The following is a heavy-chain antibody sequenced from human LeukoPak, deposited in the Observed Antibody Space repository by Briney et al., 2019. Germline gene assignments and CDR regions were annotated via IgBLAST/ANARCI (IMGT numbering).Heavy chain of an antibody. V-gene: IGHV1-46*01. J-gene: IGHJ6*03. Sequence: ASVKVSCKASGYTFTSYYMHWVRQAPGQGLEWMGIINPSGGSTSYAQKLQGRVTMTTDTSTSTAYMELRSLRSDDTAVYYCARGNPPYYYYMDVWGKGTTVTISS. CDR3: ARGNPPYYYYMDV. CDR1: GYTFTSYY. D-gene: IGHD2/OR15-2a*01. CDR2: INPSGGST.